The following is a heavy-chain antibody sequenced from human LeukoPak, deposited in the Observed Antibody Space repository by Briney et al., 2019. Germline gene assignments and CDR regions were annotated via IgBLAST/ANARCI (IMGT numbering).Heavy chain of an antibody. V-gene: IGHV3-30*02. Sequence: GGSLRLSCAASGFTFRSYGMHWVRQAPGKGLEWVAFIRYDGSNKYYADSVKGRFTISRDNSKNTLYLQMNSLRAEDTAVYYCAKDPPLGYCSSTSCSSMAWGQGTLVTVSS. CDR2: IRYDGSNK. CDR3: AKDPPLGYCSSTSCSSMA. J-gene: IGHJ5*02. CDR1: GFTFRSYG. D-gene: IGHD2-2*01.